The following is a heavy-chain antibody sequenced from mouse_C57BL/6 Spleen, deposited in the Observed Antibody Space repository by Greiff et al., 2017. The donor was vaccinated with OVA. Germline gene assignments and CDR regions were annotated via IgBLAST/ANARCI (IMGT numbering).Heavy chain of an antibody. D-gene: IGHD3-2*02. V-gene: IGHV5-17*01. J-gene: IGHJ4*01. CDR3: ARGGRAQVSSMDY. CDR1: GFTFSDYG. CDR2: ISSGSSTI. Sequence: EVKLMESGGGLVKPGGSLKLSCAASGFTFSDYGMHWVRQAPEKGLEWVAYISSGSSTIYYADTVKGRFTIARDNAKNTLLLRMTGLRSEDTAMYYCARGGRAQVSSMDYWGQGTSVTVSS.